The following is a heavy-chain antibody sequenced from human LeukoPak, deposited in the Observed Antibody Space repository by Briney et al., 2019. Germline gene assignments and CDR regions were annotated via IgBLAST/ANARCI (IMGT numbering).Heavy chain of an antibody. CDR2: ISSSSSYI. J-gene: IGHJ6*03. CDR1: GFTFSSYS. CDR3: ASDTISSNYYYYMDV. D-gene: IGHD3-9*01. Sequence: GGSLRLSCAASGFTFSSYSMNWVRQAPGKGLEWVSSISSSSSYIYYADSVKGRFTISRDNAKNSLYLQMNSLRAEDTAVYYCASDTISSNYYYYMDVWGKGTTVTISS. V-gene: IGHV3-21*04.